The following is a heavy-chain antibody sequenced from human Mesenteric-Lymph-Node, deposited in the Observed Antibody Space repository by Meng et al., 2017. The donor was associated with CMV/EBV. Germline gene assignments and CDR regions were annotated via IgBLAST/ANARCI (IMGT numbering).Heavy chain of an antibody. CDR2: ISWNTYSI. Sequence: SLMISCAASGFAFGDYAMHWVRQAPGKGLEWVSGISWNTYSIGYADSVKGRFTISRDNAKNSLYLQMNSLRAEDTALYYCAREGAWGQGTLVTVSS. CDR3: AREGA. D-gene: IGHD3-16*01. CDR1: GFAFGDYA. V-gene: IGHV3-9*01. J-gene: IGHJ1*01.